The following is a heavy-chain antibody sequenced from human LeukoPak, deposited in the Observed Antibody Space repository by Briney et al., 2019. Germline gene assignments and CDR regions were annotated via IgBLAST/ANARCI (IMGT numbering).Heavy chain of an antibody. Sequence: ASVKVSCKASGYTFTSYGISWVRRAPGQGLEWMGWISAYNGNTNYTQKLQGRVTMTTDTSTSTAYMELRSLRSGDTAVYYCARLQSRYKYCSSTSCYEGDYYYGMDVWGQGTTVTVSS. V-gene: IGHV1-18*01. CDR2: ISAYNGNT. CDR1: GYTFTSYG. J-gene: IGHJ6*02. CDR3: ARLQSRYKYCSSTSCYEGDYYYGMDV. D-gene: IGHD2-2*01.